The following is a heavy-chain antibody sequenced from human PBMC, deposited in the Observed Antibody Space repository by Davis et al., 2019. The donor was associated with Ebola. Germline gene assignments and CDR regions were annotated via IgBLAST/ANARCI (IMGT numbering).Heavy chain of an antibody. CDR3: ARGGWWSDY. J-gene: IGHJ4*02. Sequence: MPSETLSLTCAVYGGSFSGYYWSWIRQPPGKGLEWIGEINHSGSTNYNPSLKSRVTISVDTSKNQFSLKLSSVTAADTAVYYCARGGWWSDYWGQGTLVTVSS. CDR1: GGSFSGYY. V-gene: IGHV4-34*01. D-gene: IGHD2-15*01. CDR2: INHSGST.